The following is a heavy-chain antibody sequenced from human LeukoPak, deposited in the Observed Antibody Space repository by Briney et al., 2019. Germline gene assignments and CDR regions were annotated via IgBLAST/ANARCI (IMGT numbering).Heavy chain of an antibody. D-gene: IGHD5-18*01. CDR1: GGSISSYY. CDR3: AAHSYHYYFDY. CDR2: IYYSGST. Sequence: SETLSLTCTVSGGSISSYYWSWIRQPPGKGLEWIGYIYYSGSTYYNPSLKSRVTISVDTSKNQFSLKLSSVTVADTAVYYCAAHSYHYYFDYWGQGTLVTVSS. J-gene: IGHJ4*02. V-gene: IGHV4-59*08.